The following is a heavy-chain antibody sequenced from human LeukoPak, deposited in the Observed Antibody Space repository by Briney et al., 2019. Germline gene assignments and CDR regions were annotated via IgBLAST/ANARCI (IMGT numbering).Heavy chain of an antibody. V-gene: IGHV3-74*01. CDR1: GFTFSSYW. Sequence: GGSLRLSCAASGFTFSSYWMHWVRQAPGKGLVWVSRINSDGSSTSYADSVKGRFTISRDNAKNSLYLQMNSLRAEDMALYYCAKDKGRGYCSSTSCYHWYFDLWGRGTLVTVSS. D-gene: IGHD2-2*01. CDR3: AKDKGRGYCSSTSCYHWYFDL. CDR2: INSDGSST. J-gene: IGHJ2*01.